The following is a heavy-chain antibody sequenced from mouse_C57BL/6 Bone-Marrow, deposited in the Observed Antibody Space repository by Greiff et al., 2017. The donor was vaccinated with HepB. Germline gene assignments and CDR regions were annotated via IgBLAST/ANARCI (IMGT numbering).Heavy chain of an antibody. J-gene: IGHJ2*01. CDR1: GYTFTDYE. CDR3: TRKGDWDRGDY. D-gene: IGHD4-1*01. V-gene: IGHV1-15*01. CDR2: IDPETGGT. Sequence: QVQLQQSGAELVRPGASVTLSCKASGYTFTDYEMHWVKQTPVHGLEWIGAIDPETGGTAYNQKFKGKAILTADKSSSTAYMELRSLTSEDSAVYYCTRKGDWDRGDYWGQGTTLTVSS.